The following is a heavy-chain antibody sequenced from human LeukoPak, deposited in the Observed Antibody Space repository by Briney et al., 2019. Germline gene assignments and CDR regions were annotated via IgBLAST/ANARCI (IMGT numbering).Heavy chain of an antibody. Sequence: GGSLRLSCAAAGFTFGSYCMHWVRQAPGKGLEWVAFIRYDGSNKYYADSVKGRFTISRDNSKNTLYLQMNSLRAEDTAVYYCAAILVPAGRGIPLARYYDLWRRGTLVTVSS. J-gene: IGHJ2*01. D-gene: IGHD2-2*01. CDR3: AAILVPAGRGIPLARYYDL. CDR1: GFTFGSYC. CDR2: IRYDGSNK. V-gene: IGHV3-30*02.